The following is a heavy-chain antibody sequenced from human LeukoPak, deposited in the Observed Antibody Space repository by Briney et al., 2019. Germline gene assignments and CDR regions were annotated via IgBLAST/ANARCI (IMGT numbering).Heavy chain of an antibody. D-gene: IGHD6-13*01. Sequence: GASVKVSCKASGGTFSSYAISWVRQAPGQGLEWMGGIIPIFGTANYAQKFQGRVTITTDESTSTAYMELSSLRSEDTAVYYCARSRGTVSSSPPRGFDPWGQGTLVTVSS. J-gene: IGHJ5*02. CDR3: ARSRGTVSSSPPRGFDP. V-gene: IGHV1-69*05. CDR2: IIPIFGTA. CDR1: GGTFSSYA.